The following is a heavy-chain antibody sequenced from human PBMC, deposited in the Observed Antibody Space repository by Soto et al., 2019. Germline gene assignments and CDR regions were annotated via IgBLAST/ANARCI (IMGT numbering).Heavy chain of an antibody. V-gene: IGHV4-4*02. CDR2: IHDSGST. D-gene: IGHD3-10*01. Sequence: SETLSLTCAVSGASIGTSNWWSWVRQSPGKGLEWIGEIHDSGSTESNPSLKSRVTISVDTSKNQFSLKLSSVTAADTAVYYCARGLTILHWGQGTLVTVSS. CDR3: ARGLTILH. CDR1: GASIGTSNW. J-gene: IGHJ4*02.